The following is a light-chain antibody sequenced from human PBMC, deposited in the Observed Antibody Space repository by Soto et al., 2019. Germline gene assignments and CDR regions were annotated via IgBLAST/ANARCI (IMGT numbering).Light chain of an antibody. V-gene: IGLV2-14*01. CDR2: EVS. CDR1: SSDVGGYNY. Sequence: QSALTQPASVSGSPGQSITIPCTGTSSDVGGYNYVSWYQQHPGKAPKLMIYEVSNRPSGVSNRFSGSKSGNTASLTISGLQAEDEADYYCSSYTSSSTTYVFGNGTKVTV. J-gene: IGLJ1*01. CDR3: SSYTSSSTTYV.